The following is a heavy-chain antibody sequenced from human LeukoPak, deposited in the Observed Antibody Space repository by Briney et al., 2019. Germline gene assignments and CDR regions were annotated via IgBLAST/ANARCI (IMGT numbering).Heavy chain of an antibody. CDR3: TTKYYYDNNDYYLIDY. V-gene: IGHV1-69*06. CDR1: GGTFSSYA. Sequence: AASVKVSCKASGGTFSSYAISWVRQAPGQGLEWMGGIIPIFGTAIYAQKFQGRVTMTEDTSTDTAYMELSSLRSEDTAVYYCTTKYYYDNNDYYLIDYWGQGTLVTVSS. D-gene: IGHD3-22*01. CDR2: IIPIFGTA. J-gene: IGHJ4*02.